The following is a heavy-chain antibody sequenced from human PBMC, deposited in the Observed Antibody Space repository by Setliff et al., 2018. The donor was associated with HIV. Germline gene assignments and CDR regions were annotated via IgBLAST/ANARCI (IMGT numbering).Heavy chain of an antibody. J-gene: IGHJ4*02. Sequence: ASVKVSCKASGYTFTSYGTSWVRQAPGQGLEWMGWISGYNGNTNYAQKFQGRVTMTTDTSTTTAYMDLRSLRSDDTAMYFCARDHIDWPVGPDYWGQGTLVTVSS. V-gene: IGHV1-18*01. CDR1: GYTFTSYG. D-gene: IGHD3-9*01. CDR3: ARDHIDWPVGPDY. CDR2: ISGYNGNT.